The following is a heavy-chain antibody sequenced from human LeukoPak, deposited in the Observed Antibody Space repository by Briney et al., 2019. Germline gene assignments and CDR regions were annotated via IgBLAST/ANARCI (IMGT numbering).Heavy chain of an antibody. CDR3: ASLAVAGLSEGY. CDR1: GGSISSDSYY. J-gene: IGHJ4*02. Sequence: SETLSLTCTVSGGSISSDSYYWAWIRQPPGKGLEWIAGIYYSGSTYYNPSLKSRVTISVDTSRNQFSLKLSSVTAADTAVYYCASLAVAGLSEGYWGQGTLVIVSS. D-gene: IGHD6-19*01. CDR2: IYYSGST. V-gene: IGHV4-39*01.